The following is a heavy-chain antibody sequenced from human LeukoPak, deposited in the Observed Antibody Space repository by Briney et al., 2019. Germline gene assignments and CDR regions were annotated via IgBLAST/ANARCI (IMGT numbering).Heavy chain of an antibody. CDR2: INHSGST. CDR1: GGSFSGYY. J-gene: IGHJ4*02. CDR3: ARGQVRGGYFDY. V-gene: IGHV4-34*01. Sequence: SETLSLTCAVYGGSFSGYYWSWIRQPPGKGLEWIGEINHSGSTNYSPSLKSRVTISVDTSKNQFSLKLSSVTAADTAVYYCARGQVRGGYFDYWGQGTLVTVSS. D-gene: IGHD3-10*01.